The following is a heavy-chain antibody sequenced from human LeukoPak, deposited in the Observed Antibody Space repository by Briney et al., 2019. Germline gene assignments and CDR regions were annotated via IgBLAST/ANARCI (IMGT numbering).Heavy chain of an antibody. Sequence: GASVKVSCKASGGTFSSYAISWVRQAPGQGLEWMGGVIPIFGTANYAQKFQGRVTITTDESTSTAYMELSSLRSEDTAVYYCARGGATDSSFDYWGQGTLVTVSS. V-gene: IGHV1-69*05. J-gene: IGHJ4*02. CDR3: ARGGATDSSFDY. CDR2: VIPIFGTA. CDR1: GGTFSSYA. D-gene: IGHD1-26*01.